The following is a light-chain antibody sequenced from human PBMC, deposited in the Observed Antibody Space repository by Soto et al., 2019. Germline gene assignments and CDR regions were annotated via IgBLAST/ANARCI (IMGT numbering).Light chain of an antibody. CDR3: QQYLHAPFT. J-gene: IGKJ3*01. CDR2: WAS. CDR1: QNVFYSSLNKNF. V-gene: IGKV4-1*01. Sequence: DTVMTQSPDSLAVSLGERATINCKSSQNVFYSSLNKNFLAWYQQKPGQPPKLLITWASARESGVPDRFSGSGSETDFTLTISSLHAEDVAVYYCQQYLHAPFTFGPGTNVDI.